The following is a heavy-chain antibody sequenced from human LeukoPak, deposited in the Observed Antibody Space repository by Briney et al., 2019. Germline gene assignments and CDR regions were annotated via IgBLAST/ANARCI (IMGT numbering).Heavy chain of an antibody. V-gene: IGHV4-38-2*02. CDR2: IYHSGST. J-gene: IGHJ4*02. CDR1: GYSISSGYY. CDR3: ASIPLRYFDSGRFDY. Sequence: PSETLSLTCTVSGYSISSGYYWGWIRQPPGKGLEWIGSIYHSGSTYYNPSLKSRVTISVDKSKNQFSLKLSSVTAADTAVYYCASIPLRYFDSGRFDYWGQGTLVTVSS. D-gene: IGHD3-9*01.